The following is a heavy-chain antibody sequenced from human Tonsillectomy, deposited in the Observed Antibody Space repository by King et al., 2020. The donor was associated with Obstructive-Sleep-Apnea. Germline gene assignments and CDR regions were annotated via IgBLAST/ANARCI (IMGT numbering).Heavy chain of an antibody. CDR3: ALRGNLVAATWDYSS. J-gene: IGHJ4*02. Sequence: DVQLVESGGNLVQPGGSLRLSCAASGFTFSSYAMSWVRQAPGKGLEWVSAISGSAGSTYYADSVKGRFTISRDNSKNTLYLQMNSLRAEDTAVYYCALRGNLVAATWDYSSWGQGTLVTVSS. CDR1: GFTFSSYA. CDR2: ISGSAGST. V-gene: IGHV3-23*04. D-gene: IGHD2-15*01.